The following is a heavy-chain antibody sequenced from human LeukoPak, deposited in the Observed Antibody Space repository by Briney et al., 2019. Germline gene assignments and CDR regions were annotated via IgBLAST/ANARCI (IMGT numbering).Heavy chain of an antibody. CDR3: ARAIGASYDFWGSLPSHLFDY. CDR1: GYTFTSYD. V-gene: IGHV1-8*01. Sequence: ASVKVSCKASGYTFTSYDINWVRQATGQGLEWMGWMNPNSGNTGYAQKFQGRVTMTRNTSISTAYMELSSLRSEDTAVYYCARAIGASYDFWGSLPSHLFDYWGQGTLVTVPS. D-gene: IGHD3-3*01. J-gene: IGHJ4*02. CDR2: MNPNSGNT.